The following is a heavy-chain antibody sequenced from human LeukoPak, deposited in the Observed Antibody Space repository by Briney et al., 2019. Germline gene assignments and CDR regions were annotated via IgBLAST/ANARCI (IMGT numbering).Heavy chain of an antibody. CDR1: GYTFTSYG. CDR2: ISAYNGNT. Sequence: GASVKVSCKASGYTFTSYGISWVRQAPGQGLEWMGWISAYNGNTNYAQKLQGRVTMTTDTSTSTAYMELRSLRSDDTAVYYCARDYPGSFLEWLLPFDYWGQGTLVTVFS. V-gene: IGHV1-18*01. CDR3: ARDYPGSFLEWLLPFDY. J-gene: IGHJ4*02. D-gene: IGHD3-3*02.